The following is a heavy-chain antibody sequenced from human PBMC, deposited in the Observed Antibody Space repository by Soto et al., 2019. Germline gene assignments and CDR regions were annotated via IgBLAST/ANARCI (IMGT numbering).Heavy chain of an antibody. CDR1: GYTFTGYY. Sequence: ASVKVSCKASGYTFTGYYMHWVRQAPGQGLEWMGWINPNSGGTNYAQRFQGWVTMTRDTSISTAYMELSRLRSDDTAVYYCARSGGGGDYAADYGMDVWGQGXTVTVS. D-gene: IGHD4-17*01. V-gene: IGHV1-2*04. CDR2: INPNSGGT. J-gene: IGHJ6*02. CDR3: ARSGGGGDYAADYGMDV.